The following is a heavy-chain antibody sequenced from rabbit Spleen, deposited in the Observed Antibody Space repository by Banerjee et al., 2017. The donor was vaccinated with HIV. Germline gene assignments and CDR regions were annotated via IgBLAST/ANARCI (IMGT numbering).Heavy chain of an antibody. Sequence: QSLEESGGDMVKPEGSLTLTCAASGIDFSGTVYVCWVRQAPGKGLDWIACIFAGGTETTYYASWAQGRFTISKTSSTTVTLQMTSLTVADTATYFCARGDGYAYVGYDLWGPGTLVSVS. CDR3: ARGDGYAYVGYDL. CDR2: IFAGGTETT. D-gene: IGHD6-1*01. CDR1: GIDFSGTVY. V-gene: IGHV1S40*01. J-gene: IGHJ6*01.